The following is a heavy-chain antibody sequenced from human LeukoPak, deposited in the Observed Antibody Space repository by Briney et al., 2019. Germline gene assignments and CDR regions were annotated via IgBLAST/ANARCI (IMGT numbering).Heavy chain of an antibody. D-gene: IGHD3-10*01. J-gene: IGHJ4*02. CDR3: ARDSPKYYYGSGSYANWYDY. CDR1: GFTFSSYW. V-gene: IGHV3-21*01. Sequence: GGSLRLSCAASGFTFSSYWMNWVRQAPGKGLEWVSSISSSSSYIYYADSVKGRFTISRDNAKNSLYLQMNSLRAEDTAVYYCARDSPKYYYGSGSYANWYDYWGQGTLVTVSS. CDR2: ISSSSSYI.